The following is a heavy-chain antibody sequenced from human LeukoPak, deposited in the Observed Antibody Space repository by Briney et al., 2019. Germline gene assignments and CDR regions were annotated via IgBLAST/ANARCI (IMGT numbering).Heavy chain of an antibody. CDR3: ARGGHIVVVAAIFDY. Sequence: GGSLRLSCAASGFTFSAYNMNWVRQAPGKGLEWVSYISSSSSTIYYADSVKGRFTISRDNAKNSLYLQMNSLRAEDTAVYYCARGGHIVVVAAIFDYWGQGTLVTVSS. V-gene: IGHV3-48*04. CDR2: ISSSSSTI. D-gene: IGHD2-21*02. CDR1: GFTFSAYN. J-gene: IGHJ4*02.